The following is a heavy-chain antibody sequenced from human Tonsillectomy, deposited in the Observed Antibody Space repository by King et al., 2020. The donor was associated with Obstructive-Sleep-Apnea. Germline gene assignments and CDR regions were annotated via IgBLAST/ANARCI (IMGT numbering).Heavy chain of an antibody. V-gene: IGHV3-21*01. CDR3: ARDEGGGSCRY. CDR1: GFTFSDYT. J-gene: IGHJ4*02. CDR2: ISSISSYI. D-gene: IGHD2-15*01. Sequence: QLVQSGGGLAKPGGSLRLSCAASGFTFSDYTMNWVRQAPGKGLEWVSSISSISSYIYYADSVKGRFTISRDNAKNSLYLQMNSLRAEDTAVYYCARDEGGGSCRYWGQGTLVTVSS.